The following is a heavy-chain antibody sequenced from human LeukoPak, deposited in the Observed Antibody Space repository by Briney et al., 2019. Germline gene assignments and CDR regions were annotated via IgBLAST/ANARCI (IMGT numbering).Heavy chain of an antibody. Sequence: SVKVSCKASGGTFSSYAISWVRQAPGQGLEWMGGIIPIFGTANYAQKFQGRVTITADESTSTAYMELSSLRSEDTAVYYCARNGFEATISLFDYWGQGTLVTVSS. D-gene: IGHD5-12*01. CDR3: ARNGFEATISLFDY. CDR1: GGTFSSYA. J-gene: IGHJ4*02. V-gene: IGHV1-69*01. CDR2: IIPIFGTA.